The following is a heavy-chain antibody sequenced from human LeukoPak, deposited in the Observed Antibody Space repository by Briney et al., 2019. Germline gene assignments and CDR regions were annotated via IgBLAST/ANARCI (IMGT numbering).Heavy chain of an antibody. Sequence: AGGSLRLSCGASGFTLSSYWMSWVCQAPGKGLEWVANIKQDGSEKYYVDSVKGRFTISRDNAKNSLYLQMNSLRAEGTAVYYCARDGEGGIGITMVRGVIINDPPARYFQHWGQGTLVTVSS. CDR3: ARDGEGGIGITMVRGVIINDPPARYFQH. V-gene: IGHV3-7*01. J-gene: IGHJ1*01. CDR1: GFTLSSYW. D-gene: IGHD3-10*01. CDR2: IKQDGSEK.